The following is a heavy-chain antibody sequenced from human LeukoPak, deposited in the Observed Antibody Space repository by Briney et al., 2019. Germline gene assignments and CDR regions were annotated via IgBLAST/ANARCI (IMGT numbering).Heavy chain of an antibody. D-gene: IGHD3-10*01. J-gene: IGHJ6*02. V-gene: IGHV3-23*01. Sequence: GGSLRLSCAASGFTFSSYAMSWVRQAPGKGLEWVSAISGSGGSTYYADSVKGRFTISRHNSKNTLYLQMNSLRAEDTAVYYCARVPPRGPGRYYYGMDVWGQGTTVTVSS. CDR1: GFTFSSYA. CDR2: ISGSGGST. CDR3: ARVPPRGPGRYYYGMDV.